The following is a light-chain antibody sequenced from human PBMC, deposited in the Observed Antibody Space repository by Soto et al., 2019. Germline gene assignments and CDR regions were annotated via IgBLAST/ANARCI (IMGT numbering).Light chain of an antibody. CDR3: AAWDDSLNGVV. CDR2: YDD. V-gene: IGLV1-36*01. CDR1: SSNIGNNA. Sequence: QSVLTQPPSVSEAPRQRVTISCSGNSSNIGNNAVNWYQQLPGKAPKLLIYYDDLLPSGVSDRFSGSKSGTSASLAISGLQSEDEADYYCAAWDDSLNGVVLGGGTKLTVL. J-gene: IGLJ2*01.